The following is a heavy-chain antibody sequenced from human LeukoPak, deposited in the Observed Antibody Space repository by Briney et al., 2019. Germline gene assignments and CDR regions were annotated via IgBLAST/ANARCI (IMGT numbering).Heavy chain of an antibody. CDR1: GGSFSGYY. D-gene: IGHD6-25*01. V-gene: IGHV4-34*01. CDR2: INHSGST. CDR3: ARGVVRGSSGARGWFDP. J-gene: IGHJ5*02. Sequence: SETLSLTCAVYGGSFSGYYWSWIRQPPGKGLEWIGEINHSGSTNYNPSLKSRVTISVDTSKNQFSLKLSSVTAADTAVYYCARGVVRGSSGARGWFDPWGQGTLVTVSS.